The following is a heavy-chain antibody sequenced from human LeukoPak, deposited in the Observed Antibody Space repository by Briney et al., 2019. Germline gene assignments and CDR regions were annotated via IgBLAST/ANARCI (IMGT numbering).Heavy chain of an antibody. Sequence: GASVKVSCKASGYTFTSYGISWVRQAPGQGLEWMGWISAYNGNTNYAQKLQGRVTMTTDTSTSTAYMELRSLRSDDTAVYYCARDLEYCSSTSCYSTGCYYYGMDVWGQGTTVTVSS. D-gene: IGHD2-2*02. V-gene: IGHV1-18*01. CDR1: GYTFTSYG. CDR2: ISAYNGNT. J-gene: IGHJ6*02. CDR3: ARDLEYCSSTSCYSTGCYYYGMDV.